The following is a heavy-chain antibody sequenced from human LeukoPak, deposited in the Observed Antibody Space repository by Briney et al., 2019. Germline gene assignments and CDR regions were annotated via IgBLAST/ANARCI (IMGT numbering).Heavy chain of an antibody. D-gene: IGHD3-10*01. J-gene: IGHJ5*02. CDR3: AKDYSKTSYYGSGTYYRPNWFDP. CDR1: GFTFDDYA. V-gene: IGHV3-43D*03. Sequence: QPGGSLRLSCAASGFTFDDYAMHWVRQAPGKGLEWVSLISWDGGSTYHADSVKGRFTISRDNSKNSLYLQMNSLRAEDTAVYYCAKDYSKTSYYGSGTYYRPNWFDPWGQGTLVTVSS. CDR2: ISWDGGST.